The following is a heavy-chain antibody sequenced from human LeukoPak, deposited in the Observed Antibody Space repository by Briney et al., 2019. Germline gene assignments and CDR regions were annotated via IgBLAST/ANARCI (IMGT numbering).Heavy chain of an antibody. V-gene: IGHV3-30*02. CDR2: IRYDGNNK. CDR3: AEVSGGNDAFDI. J-gene: IGHJ3*02. D-gene: IGHD1-26*01. Sequence: GGSLRLSCAASGFTFSSYGMHWVRQAPGKGLEWVTFIRYDGNNKYYADSVKGRFTISKDNSKNTLYLQVNSLRPEDTAVYYCAEVSGGNDAFDIWGQGTMVTVSS. CDR1: GFTFSSYG.